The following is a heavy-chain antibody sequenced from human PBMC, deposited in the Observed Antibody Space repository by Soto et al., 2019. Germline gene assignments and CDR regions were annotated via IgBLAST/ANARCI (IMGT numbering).Heavy chain of an antibody. Sequence: GGSLRLSCAASGFTFSSSSMHWVRQAPGKGLEWVALISYDGDDIYYADFVEGRFAISRDNSKDTLSLQMNSLRPEDTALYYCVKERYSGYSGGFQYWGQGALVTVSS. J-gene: IGHJ4*02. D-gene: IGHD3-22*01. CDR2: ISYDGDDI. V-gene: IGHV3-30*09. CDR3: VKERYSGYSGGFQY. CDR1: GFTFSSSS.